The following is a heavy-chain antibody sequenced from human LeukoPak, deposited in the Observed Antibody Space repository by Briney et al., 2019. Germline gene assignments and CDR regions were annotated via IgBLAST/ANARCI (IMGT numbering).Heavy chain of an antibody. D-gene: IGHD3-10*01. CDR3: ARVITMVRGYYFDY. V-gene: IGHV1-69*13. J-gene: IGHJ4*02. CDR2: IIPILGTA. Sequence: SVKVSCKASGATYTTYAINWVRQAPGQGLEWMGGIIPILGTANYAQKFQGRVTITADESTSTAYMELSSLRSEDTAVYYCARVITMVRGYYFDYWGQGTLVTVSS. CDR1: GATYTTYA.